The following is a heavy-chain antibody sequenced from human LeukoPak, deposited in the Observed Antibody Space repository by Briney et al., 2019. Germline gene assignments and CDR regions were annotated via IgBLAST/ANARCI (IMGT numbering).Heavy chain of an antibody. V-gene: IGHV3-30*02. J-gene: IGHJ4*02. CDR1: GFTFSSYG. D-gene: IGHD2-21*01. CDR3: AKDSARYCGVDCWLYFDY. Sequence: PGGSLRLSCAASGFTFSSYGMHWVRQAPGKGLEWVAFIRYDGSNKYYADSVKGRFTISRDNSKNTLYLQMNSLRAEDTAVYYCAKDSARYCGVDCWLYFDYWGQGTLVTVSS. CDR2: IRYDGSNK.